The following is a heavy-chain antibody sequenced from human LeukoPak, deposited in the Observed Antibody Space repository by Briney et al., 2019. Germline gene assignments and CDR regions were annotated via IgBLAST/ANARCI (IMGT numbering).Heavy chain of an antibody. CDR1: GGSISSYY. D-gene: IGHD2-2*01. V-gene: IGHV4-39*01. J-gene: IGHJ6*03. Sequence: SETLSLTCTVSGGSISSYYRGWIRQPPGKGLEWIGSIYYSGSTYYNPSLKSRVTISVDTSKNQFSLKLSSVTAADTAVYYCARRTKYQLPYYYYYYMDVWGKGTTVTVSS. CDR2: IYYSGST. CDR3: ARRTKYQLPYYYYYYMDV.